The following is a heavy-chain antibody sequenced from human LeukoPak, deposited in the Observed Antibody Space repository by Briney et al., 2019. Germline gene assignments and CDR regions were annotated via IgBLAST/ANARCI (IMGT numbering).Heavy chain of an antibody. CDR2: ISAYNGNT. CDR1: GYNFNIYG. V-gene: IGHV1-18*01. J-gene: IGHJ4*02. D-gene: IGHD4-17*01. Sequence: ASVKVSCKASGYNFNIYGISWVRQAPGQGLAWLGWISAYNGNTYSAQKLQGRVTMTTDSSTSTAYMELRGLTSDDTAVYYCARDDYGDPLEYWGQGTLVTVSS. CDR3: ARDDYGDPLEY.